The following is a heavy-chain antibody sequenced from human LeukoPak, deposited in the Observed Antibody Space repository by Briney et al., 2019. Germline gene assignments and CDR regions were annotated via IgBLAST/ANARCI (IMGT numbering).Heavy chain of an antibody. Sequence: SVKVSCKASGGTFSSYTLSWVRQAPGQGLEWMGRIIPILGIVNYAQQFQGRVTIIADKSTDTAYMELSSLRSEDTAVYYCARAYDSSGYYDAFDIWGQGTMVTVSS. CDR1: GGTFSSYT. J-gene: IGHJ3*02. CDR2: IIPILGIV. CDR3: ARAYDSSGYYDAFDI. D-gene: IGHD3-22*01. V-gene: IGHV1-69*02.